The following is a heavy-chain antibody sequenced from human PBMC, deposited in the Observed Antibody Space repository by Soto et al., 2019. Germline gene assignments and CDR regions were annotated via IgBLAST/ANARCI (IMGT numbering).Heavy chain of an antibody. D-gene: IGHD1-26*01. Sequence: GGSLRLSCAASGFTFSSYSMNWVRQAPGKGLEWVSSISSSSSYIYYADSVKGRFTISRDNAKNSLYLQMNSLRAEDTAVYYCARIISGSYYYYYYGMDVWGQGTTVTVSS. CDR3: ARIISGSYYYYYYGMDV. V-gene: IGHV3-21*01. J-gene: IGHJ6*02. CDR2: ISSSSSYI. CDR1: GFTFSSYS.